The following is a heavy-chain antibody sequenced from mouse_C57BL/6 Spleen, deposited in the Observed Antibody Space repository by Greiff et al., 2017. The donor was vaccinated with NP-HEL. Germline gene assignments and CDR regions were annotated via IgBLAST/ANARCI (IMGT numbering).Heavy chain of an antibody. V-gene: IGHV5-17*01. CDR3: ARGINWNYFDY. J-gene: IGHJ2*01. CDR1: GFTFSDYG. CDR2: ISSGSSTI. Sequence: EVKLMESGGGLVKPGGSLKLSCAASGFTFSDYGMHWVRQAPEKGLEWVAYISSGSSTIYYAATVKGRFTISRDNAKNTLFLQMTSLRSEDTAMYYCARGINWNYFDYWGQGTTLTVSS. D-gene: IGHD4-1*01.